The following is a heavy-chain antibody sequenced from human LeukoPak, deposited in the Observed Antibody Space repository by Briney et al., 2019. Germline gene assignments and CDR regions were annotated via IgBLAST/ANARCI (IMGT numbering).Heavy chain of an antibody. V-gene: IGHV4-59*11. Sequence: SETLSLTCTVSGGSISSHYWSSIRQPPGKGLEWIGYIHYSGSTNFSPSLKSRVAISVDTFKNQFSLKLSSVTAADTAVYYCARDAGYCSSTTCHKYMDIWGKGTTVTVSS. D-gene: IGHD2-2*02. CDR2: IHYSGST. CDR1: GGSISSHY. CDR3: ARDAGYCSSTTCHKYMDI. J-gene: IGHJ6*03.